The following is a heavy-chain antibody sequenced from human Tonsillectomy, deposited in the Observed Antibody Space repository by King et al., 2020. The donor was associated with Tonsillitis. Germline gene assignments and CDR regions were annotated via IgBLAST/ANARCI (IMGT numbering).Heavy chain of an antibody. CDR1: GGSFSGDY. CDR2: INHSGST. J-gene: IGHJ6*03. Sequence: VQLQQWGARLLKPSETRSLTCAVYGGSFSGDYWTWIRQPPGKGLEWIGEINHSGSTNYNPSLKSRVTISEDTSKNQFSLTLSSVTAADTAVYYCARGGGSIFGVIVADSYYYYMDVWGKGTTVTVSS. V-gene: IGHV4-34*01. D-gene: IGHD3-3*01. CDR3: ARGGGSIFGVIVADSYYYYMDV.